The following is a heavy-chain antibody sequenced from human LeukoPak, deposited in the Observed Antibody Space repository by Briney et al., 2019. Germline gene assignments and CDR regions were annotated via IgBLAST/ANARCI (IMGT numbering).Heavy chain of an antibody. CDR2: VSWDGTT. D-gene: IGHD3-22*01. CDR1: GLIFVDYT. V-gene: IGHV3-43*01. J-gene: IGHJ4*02. CDR3: EKDLTYESGGSVIDN. Sequence: PGGSLRLSCAASGLIFVDYTMHWVRQAPGKTLEWVSLVSWDGTTYYADSLKGRFTISRDNSKNSLYLQMDSLRTEDAAFYYCEKDLTYESGGSVIDNWGLGTLVTVSS.